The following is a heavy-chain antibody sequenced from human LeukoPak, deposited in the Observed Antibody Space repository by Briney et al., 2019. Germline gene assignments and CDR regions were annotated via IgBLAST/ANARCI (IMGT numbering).Heavy chain of an antibody. CDR1: GGSFSGYY. CDR2: INHSGST. CDR3: ARATFDSRGYYYEGEY. D-gene: IGHD3-22*01. Sequence: SETLSLTCAVYGGSFSGYYWSRIRQPPGKGLEWIGEINHSGSTNYNPSLKSRVTISVDTSKNQFSLKLSSVTAADTAVYYCARATFDSRGYYYEGEYWGQGTLVTVSS. V-gene: IGHV4-34*01. J-gene: IGHJ4*02.